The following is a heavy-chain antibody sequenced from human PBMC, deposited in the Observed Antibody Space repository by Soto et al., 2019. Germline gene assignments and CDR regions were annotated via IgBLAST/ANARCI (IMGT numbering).Heavy chain of an antibody. CDR2: ISYDGSNK. CDR3: AKIHVYYDILTGIPPPNLLDY. J-gene: IGHJ4*02. D-gene: IGHD3-9*01. V-gene: IGHV3-30*18. CDR1: GFTFSSYG. Sequence: PGGSLRLSCAASGFTFSSYGMHWVRQAPGKGLEWVAVISYDGSNKYYADSVKGRFTISRDNSKNTLYLQMNSLRAEDTAVYYCAKIHVYYDILTGIPPPNLLDYWGQGTLVTVSS.